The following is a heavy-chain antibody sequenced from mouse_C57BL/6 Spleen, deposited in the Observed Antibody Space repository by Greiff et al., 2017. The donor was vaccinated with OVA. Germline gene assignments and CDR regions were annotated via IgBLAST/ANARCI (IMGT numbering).Heavy chain of an antibody. V-gene: IGHV2-9-1*01. CDR1: GFSLTSYA. CDR2: IWTGGGT. Sequence: VKLMESGPGLVAPSQSLSITCTVSGFSLTSYAISWVRQPPGKGLEWLGVIWTGGGTHSNSALKSRLSISKDNSKSQVFLKMNSLQTDDTARYYCARRGNYYAMDYWGQGTSVTVSS. CDR3: ARRGNYYAMDY. J-gene: IGHJ4*01.